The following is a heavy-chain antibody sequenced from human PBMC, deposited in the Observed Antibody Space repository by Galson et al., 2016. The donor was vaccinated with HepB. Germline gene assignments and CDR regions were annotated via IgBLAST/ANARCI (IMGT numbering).Heavy chain of an antibody. CDR1: GFTFSTYA. J-gene: IGHJ4*02. D-gene: IGHD3-16*01. Sequence: SLRLSCAASGFTFSTYAMTWVSQSPGKGLEWVSTISGDGLTTYYAESVKGRLTISRDISKNTLYLQLDSLRAVDTAIYYCAKSWGKYTGSSNWVFFDSWGQGTLVTVSS. CDR2: ISGDGLTT. V-gene: IGHV3-23*01. CDR3: AKSWGKYTGSSNWVFFDS.